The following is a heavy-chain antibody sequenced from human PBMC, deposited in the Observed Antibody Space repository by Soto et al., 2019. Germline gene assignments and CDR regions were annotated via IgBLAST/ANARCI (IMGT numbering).Heavy chain of an antibody. J-gene: IGHJ5*02. CDR1: GASINSGDYY. Sequence: SETLSLTCTVSGASINSGDYYWSWIRQPPGKGLEWIGYIYYSGTTYYNPSLESRVTISVDTSKNQFSLKLSSVTAADTAVYYCARGRHIWTGYYVVRGNWFDPWGQATRVTVAS. CDR2: IYYSGTT. CDR3: ARGRHIWTGYYVVRGNWFDP. V-gene: IGHV4-30-4*01. D-gene: IGHD3-9*01.